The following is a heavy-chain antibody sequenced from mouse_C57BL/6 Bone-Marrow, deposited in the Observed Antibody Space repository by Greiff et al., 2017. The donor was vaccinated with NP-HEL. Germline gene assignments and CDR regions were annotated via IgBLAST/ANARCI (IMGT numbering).Heavy chain of an antibody. CDR3: AGHGATVVNWYFDV. CDR2: ISSGGSYT. Sequence: EVMLVESGGDLVKPGGSLKLSCAASGFTFSSYGMSWVRQTPDKRLEWVATISSGGSYTYYPDSVKGRFTFSRDNAKNTLDLQRSRLKSEDTAMYYWAGHGATVVNWYFDVWGTGTTVTVSS. CDR1: GFTFSSYG. D-gene: IGHD1-1*01. J-gene: IGHJ1*03. V-gene: IGHV5-6*01.